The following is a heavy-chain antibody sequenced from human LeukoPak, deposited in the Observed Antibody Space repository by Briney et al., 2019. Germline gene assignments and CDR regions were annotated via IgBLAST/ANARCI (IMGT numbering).Heavy chain of an antibody. D-gene: IGHD5-18*01. CDR3: ARQYISGQWYFDY. CDR1: GFTFSSHA. CDR2: ISSDGSYK. Sequence: GGSLRLSCAASGFTFSSHALHWLRQAPGKGLEWVAVISSDGSYKYYADSVKRLFTISRDNSKNTLYLQMNSLRPEDTAVYYCARQYISGQWYFDYWGQGTLVTVSS. V-gene: IGHV3-30*04. J-gene: IGHJ4*02.